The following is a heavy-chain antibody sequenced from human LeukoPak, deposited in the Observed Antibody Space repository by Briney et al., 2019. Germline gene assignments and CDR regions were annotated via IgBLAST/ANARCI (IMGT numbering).Heavy chain of an antibody. J-gene: IGHJ4*02. CDR1: GDSISSAYY. CDR2: FYHSGIT. D-gene: IGHD2-2*01. Sequence: PSETLSLTCAVSGDSISSAYYWGWIRQPPGKGLEWIAGFYHSGITYYNPSLKCRATISVDTSKNQFSLKLSSVTAADTAMYYCARREDCSAASCSKYFDYWGQGILVTVSS. V-gene: IGHV4-38-2*01. CDR3: ARREDCSAASCSKYFDY.